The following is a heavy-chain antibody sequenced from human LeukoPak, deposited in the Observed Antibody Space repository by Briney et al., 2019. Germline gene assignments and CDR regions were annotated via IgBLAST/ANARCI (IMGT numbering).Heavy chain of an antibody. J-gene: IGHJ5*01. D-gene: IGHD3-3*01. CDR2: ISNSGSYL. CDR1: GFIFSSYS. CDR3: AKGRDRGEGYNCFDS. Sequence: PGGSLRLSCAASGFIFSSYSMNWVRQAPGKGLEWVSSISNSGSYLYYADSVKGRFTISRDDSKNTLYLQMNSLRAEDTAVYYCAKGRDRGEGYNCFDSWGQGTLVTASS. V-gene: IGHV3-21*04.